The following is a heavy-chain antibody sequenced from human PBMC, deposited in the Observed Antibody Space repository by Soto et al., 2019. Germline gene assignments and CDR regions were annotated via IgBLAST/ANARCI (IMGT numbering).Heavy chain of an antibody. Sequence: GSLRLSCAASGFTFSGSAMHWVRQASGKGLEWVGRIRSKANSYATAYAASVKGRFTIPRDDSKNTAYLQMNSLKTADTAVYYCTSLYSYDSSGYYFDYGMDGGGQGTTVTGSS. D-gene: IGHD3-22*01. J-gene: IGHJ6*02. V-gene: IGHV3-73*01. CDR1: GFTFSGSA. CDR2: IRSKANSYAT. CDR3: TSLYSYDSSGYYFDYGMDG.